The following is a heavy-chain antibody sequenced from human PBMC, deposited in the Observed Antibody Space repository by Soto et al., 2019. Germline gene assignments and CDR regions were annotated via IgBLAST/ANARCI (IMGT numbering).Heavy chain of an antibody. V-gene: IGHV1-3*05. J-gene: IGHJ6*02. CDR3: XXXXXXWGGMDV. D-gene: IGHD3-10*01. CDR1: GYTFTSYA. Sequence: QVQLVQSGAEEKKPGASVKVSCKASGYTFTSYAMHWVRQAPGQRLEWMGWINAGNGNTKYSQKFQGRVTITRDTXXXXXXXXXXXXXXXXXXXXXXXXXXXXWGGMDVWGQGTTVTVSS. CDR2: INAGNGNT.